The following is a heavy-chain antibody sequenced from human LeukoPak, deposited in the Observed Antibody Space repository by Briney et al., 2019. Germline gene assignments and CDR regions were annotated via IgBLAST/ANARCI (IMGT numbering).Heavy chain of an antibody. CDR2: INPNSGGK. J-gene: IGHJ6*03. V-gene: IGHV1-2*02. D-gene: IGHD1-26*01. CDR1: GCTFTGYY. Sequence: GSGVTVSRKASGCTFTGYYMHWVRQAPGQGLEGMGWINPNSGGKNYAQNFQGRVTMTRDTSISTAYMELSRLRSDDTAVYYCAREVSGSYYYYYMDVWGKGTTVTVSS. CDR3: AREVSGSYYYYYMDV.